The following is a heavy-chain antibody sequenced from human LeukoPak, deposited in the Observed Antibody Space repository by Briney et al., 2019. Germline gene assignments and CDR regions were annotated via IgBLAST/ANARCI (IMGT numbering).Heavy chain of an antibody. CDR3: ASKSTDHGELRFDY. V-gene: IGHV4-59*01. CDR2: IYYSGST. Sequence: SETLSLTCTVSGGSINSYYWSWIRQPPGKGLEWIAYIYYSGSTSYNPSLKSRVTISVDTSKNQFSLKVSSVTAADTGVYYCASKSTDHGELRFDYWGQGTLVTVSS. J-gene: IGHJ4*02. CDR1: GGSINSYY. D-gene: IGHD4-17*01.